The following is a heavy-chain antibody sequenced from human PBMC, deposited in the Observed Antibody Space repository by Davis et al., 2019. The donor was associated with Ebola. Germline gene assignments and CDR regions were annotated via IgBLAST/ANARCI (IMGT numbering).Heavy chain of an antibody. CDR2: IYYSGST. CDR3: ARGGLQYYYYGMDV. Sequence: SETLSLTCTVSGGSISSYYWSWIRQPPGKGLEWIGYIYYSGSTNYNPSLKSRVTISVDTSKNQFSLKLSSVTAADTAVYYCARGGLQYYYYGMDVWGQGTTVTVSS. D-gene: IGHD4-11*01. V-gene: IGHV4-59*01. CDR1: GGSISSYY. J-gene: IGHJ6*02.